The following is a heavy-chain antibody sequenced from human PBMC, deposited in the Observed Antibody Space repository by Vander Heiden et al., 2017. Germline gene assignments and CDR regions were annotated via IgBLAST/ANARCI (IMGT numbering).Heavy chain of an antibody. D-gene: IGHD6-19*01. CDR3: AKTRVSSGWNFDY. CDR1: GFTFSSYA. CDR2: ISGSGGST. V-gene: IGHV3-23*01. J-gene: IGHJ4*02. Sequence: EVQLLESGGGLVQPGRSLRISCAASGFTFSSYALSWVRQAPGKGLEWVSAISGSGGSTYYADSVKGRFTISRDKSKNTLYLQMNSLRADDTAVYYCAKTRVSSGWNFDYWGQGTLVTVSS.